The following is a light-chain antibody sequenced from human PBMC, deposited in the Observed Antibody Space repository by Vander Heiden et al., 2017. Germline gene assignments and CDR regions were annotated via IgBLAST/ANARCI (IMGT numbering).Light chain of an antibody. J-gene: IGLJ1*01. V-gene: IGLV2-8*01. CDR3: SSHAGSNNYA. CDR2: EDT. CDR1: TSDVVAYNY. Sequence: SALTQPLSPSASPGHSVTVSCTGTTSDVVAYNYVSWYQQHPGKAPKRIIYEDTKRPSGVPDRFSASKSGDTASLTVSGLQAEDEADYYCSSHAGSNNYAFGTGTKVTVL.